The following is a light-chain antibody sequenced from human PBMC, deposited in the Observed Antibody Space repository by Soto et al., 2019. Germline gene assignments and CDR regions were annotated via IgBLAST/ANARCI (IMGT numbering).Light chain of an antibody. CDR3: QQSYSTPLFT. CDR2: AAS. J-gene: IGKJ3*01. CDR1: QSISSY. Sequence: DIQMTQSPSSLSASVGDRVTITCRASQSISSYLNWYQQKPGKAPKLLIYAASSLQSGVPSRFSGGGSGTYFTLTISSLQPEDVATYYCQQSYSTPLFTFGPGTKVDIK. V-gene: IGKV1-39*01.